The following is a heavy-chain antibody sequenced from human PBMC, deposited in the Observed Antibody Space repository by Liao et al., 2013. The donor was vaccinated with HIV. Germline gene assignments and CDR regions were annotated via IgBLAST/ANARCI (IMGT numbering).Heavy chain of an antibody. J-gene: IGHJ6*03. CDR1: GASISSGDYY. Sequence: QVQLQESGPGLVKPSQTLSLICAVSGASISSGDYYWSWIRQSAGRGLEWIGRIYTSGNTNYNPSLKTRVTISLDASSNQFSLKLSSVTAADTAVYFCVRHHTPHAEFAIGPAGVMAVWGNGTAVTVSS. D-gene: IGHD2-15*01. CDR3: VRHHTPHAEFAIGPAGVMAV. V-gene: IGHV4-61*02. CDR2: IYTSGNT.